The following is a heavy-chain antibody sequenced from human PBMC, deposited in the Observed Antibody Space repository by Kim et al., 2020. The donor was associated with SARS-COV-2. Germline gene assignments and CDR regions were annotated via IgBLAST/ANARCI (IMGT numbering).Heavy chain of an antibody. J-gene: IGHJ5*02. CDR3: ARAQMTTTPGDWFDP. V-gene: IGHV4-30-2*04. Sequence: PSLKGRVTISVDTSKNQFSLELTSVTAADTAVYFCARAQMTTTPGDWFDPWGQGTLVTVSS. D-gene: IGHD4-17*01.